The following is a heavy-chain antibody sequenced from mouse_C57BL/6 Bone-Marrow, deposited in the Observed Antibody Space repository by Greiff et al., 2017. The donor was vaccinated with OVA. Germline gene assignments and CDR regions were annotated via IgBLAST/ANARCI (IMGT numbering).Heavy chain of an antibody. CDR1: GYAFSSSW. CDR2: IYPGDGDT. Sequence: QVQLKESGPELVKPGASVKISCKASGYAFSSSWMNWVKQRPGKGLEWIGRIYPGDGDTNYNGKFKGKATLTADKSSSTAYMQLSSLASEDSAVYFCGREVTTVAYFDYWGQGTTLTVSS. CDR3: GREVTTVAYFDY. D-gene: IGHD1-1*01. J-gene: IGHJ2*01. V-gene: IGHV1-82*01.